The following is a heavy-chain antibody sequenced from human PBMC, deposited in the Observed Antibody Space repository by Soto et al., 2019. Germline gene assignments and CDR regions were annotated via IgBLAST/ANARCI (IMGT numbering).Heavy chain of an antibody. CDR3: ARDRLLDY. V-gene: IGHV4-34*01. J-gene: IGHJ4*02. CDR1: GGSFSGYY. D-gene: IGHD6-25*01. Sequence: SETLSLTCAVYGGSFSGYYWSWIRQPPGKGLEWIGEINHSGSTNYNPSLKSRVTISVDTSKNQFSLKLSSVTAADTAVYYCARDRLLDYWGQGTLVTVSS. CDR2: INHSGST.